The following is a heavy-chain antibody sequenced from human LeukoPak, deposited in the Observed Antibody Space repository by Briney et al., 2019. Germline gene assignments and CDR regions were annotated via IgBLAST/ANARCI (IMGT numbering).Heavy chain of an antibody. CDR2: IWYDGSHQ. V-gene: IGHV3-33*06. CDR3: AKDHLCSGGSCYTDGFDF. Sequence: PGGSLRLSCAASGFTFSNYGMHWVRQAPGKGPEWVALIWYDGSHQFYVDSVKGRFTISRDNSKNTLYLQMNSLRTEDTAVYYCAKDHLCSGGSCYTDGFDFWGQGTMVTVSS. D-gene: IGHD2-15*01. CDR1: GFTFSNYG. J-gene: IGHJ3*01.